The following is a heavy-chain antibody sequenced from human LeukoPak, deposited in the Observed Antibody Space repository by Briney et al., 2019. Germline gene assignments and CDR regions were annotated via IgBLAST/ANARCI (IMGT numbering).Heavy chain of an antibody. Sequence: PSETLSLTCTVSGGSISSHYWSWIRQPPGKGLEWIGYIYYSGSTNYNPSPKSRVTISVDTSKNQFSLKLSSVTAADTAVYYCARDVGSSSSWGFFDYWGQGTLVTVSS. CDR1: GGSISSHY. CDR3: ARDVGSSSSWGFFDY. J-gene: IGHJ4*02. V-gene: IGHV4-59*11. CDR2: IYYSGST. D-gene: IGHD6-13*01.